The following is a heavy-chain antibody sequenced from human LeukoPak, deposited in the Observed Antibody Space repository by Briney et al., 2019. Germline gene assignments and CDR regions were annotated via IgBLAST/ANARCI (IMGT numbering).Heavy chain of an antibody. Sequence: SETLSLTCTVSGGSISSSSYYWGWIRQPPGKGLEWIGSIYYSWSTYYNPSLKSRVTISVDTSKNQFSLKLSSVTAADTAVYYCARGFYSSSWYFSPKFDYWGQGTLVTVSS. D-gene: IGHD6-13*01. CDR1: GGSISSSSYY. CDR3: ARGFYSSSWYFSPKFDY. V-gene: IGHV4-39*01. CDR2: IYYSWST. J-gene: IGHJ4*02.